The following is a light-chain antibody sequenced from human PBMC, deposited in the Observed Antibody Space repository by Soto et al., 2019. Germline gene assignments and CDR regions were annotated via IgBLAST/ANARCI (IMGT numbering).Light chain of an antibody. CDR1: QSISTW. CDR3: QQYRSYWT. V-gene: IGKV1-5*01. CDR2: DAS. J-gene: IGKJ1*01. Sequence: DIRMTQSPSTLSASVGDRVNITCRASQSISTWLAWYQQKPGKAPNLLIYDASHLESGVPSRLSGSGSGTEFTLTISSLKPDDFATYYCQQYRSYWTFAHGTKVDI.